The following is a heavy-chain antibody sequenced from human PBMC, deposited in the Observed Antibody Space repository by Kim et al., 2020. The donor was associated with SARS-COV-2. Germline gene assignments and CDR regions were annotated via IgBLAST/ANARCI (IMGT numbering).Heavy chain of an antibody. Sequence: GGSLRLSCAASGFTFSNAWMSWVRQAPGKGLEWVGRIKSKTDGGTTDYAAPVKGRFTISRDDSKNTLYLQMNSLKTEDTAVYYCTTVLSCTNGVCVDYWGQGTLVTVSS. CDR1: GFTFSNAW. J-gene: IGHJ4*02. CDR3: TTVLSCTNGVCVDY. V-gene: IGHV3-15*01. CDR2: IKSKTDGGTT. D-gene: IGHD2-8*01.